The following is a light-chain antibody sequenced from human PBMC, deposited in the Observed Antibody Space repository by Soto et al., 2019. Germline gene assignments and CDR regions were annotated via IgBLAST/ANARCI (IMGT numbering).Light chain of an antibody. J-gene: IGKJ5*01. CDR3: QQCSDWPLFT. V-gene: IGKV3-15*01. CDR1: QSVSSY. CDR2: GAS. Sequence: DIVMTQSPATLSVSPGERVTLSCRASQSVSSYLAWYQHKPGQPPRLLIYGASTRATNIPARFSGSGSGTEFTLTISNLQPEDFAVYFCQQCSDWPLFTFGQGTRLEIK.